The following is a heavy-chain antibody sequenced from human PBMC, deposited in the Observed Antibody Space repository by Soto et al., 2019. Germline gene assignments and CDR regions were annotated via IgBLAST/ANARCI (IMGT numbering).Heavy chain of an antibody. D-gene: IGHD7-27*01. CDR1: GFFLKNNA. CDR3: VKRGRNWGAFDF. Sequence: VQLLESGGDLVQPGGSLRLSCVASGFFLKNNAWGWVARAPGKGLEWVSTIGGTDGDSDGVPWYEDSVKGRFTISRDSSANTLFLHMDNLRAEDSALYYCVKRGRNWGAFDFWGQGTTVVVSS. V-gene: IGHV3-23*01. J-gene: IGHJ3*01. CDR2: IGGTDGDSDGVP.